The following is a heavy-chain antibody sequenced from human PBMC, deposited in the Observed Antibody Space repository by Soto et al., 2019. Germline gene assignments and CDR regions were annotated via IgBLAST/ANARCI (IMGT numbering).Heavy chain of an antibody. V-gene: IGHV4-31*03. CDR1: GGSISRGGYY. CDR2: IYYSGST. J-gene: IGHJ6*02. Sequence: SETLSLTCTVSGGSISRGGYYWTWNCHHPGKGLEWIGYIYYSGSTYYNPSLKSRVTISVDTSKNQFSLKLSSVTAADTAVYYCAASCVGCGGFNYYGMDVWGHGTTVT. CDR3: AASCVGCGGFNYYGMDV. D-gene: IGHD2-21*01.